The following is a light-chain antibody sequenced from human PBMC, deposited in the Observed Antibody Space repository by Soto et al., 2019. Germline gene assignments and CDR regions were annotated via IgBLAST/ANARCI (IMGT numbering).Light chain of an antibody. V-gene: IGKV1-5*03. Sequence: PFALASFERDAITITSLASQSISSSLAWYQQKPGKASKRLIYKASSLESGVPSRFSCSGSGTEFTITISSLQPDDFATYYCQQYNSHSKTFG. CDR1: QSISSS. CDR2: KAS. CDR3: QQYNSHSKT. J-gene: IGKJ2*01.